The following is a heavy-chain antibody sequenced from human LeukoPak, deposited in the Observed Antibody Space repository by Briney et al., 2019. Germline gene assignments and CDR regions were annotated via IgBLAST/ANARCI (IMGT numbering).Heavy chain of an antibody. J-gene: IGHJ4*02. CDR2: IYYSGST. D-gene: IGHD1-26*01. V-gene: IGHV4-34*01. Sequence: SETLSLTCAVYGGSFSGYYWSWIRQPPGKGLEWIGSIYYSGSTYYNPSLKSRVNISLDTSKNQFSLKLSSVTAADTAVYYCARERVGATYFDYWGQGTLVTVSS. CDR3: ARERVGATYFDY. CDR1: GGSFSGYY.